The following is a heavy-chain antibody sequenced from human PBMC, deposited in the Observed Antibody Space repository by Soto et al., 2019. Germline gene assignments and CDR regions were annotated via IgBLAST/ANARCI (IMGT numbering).Heavy chain of an antibody. V-gene: IGHV3-7*01. CDR2: IKQDGSEK. CDR3: ARSQDIVVVPAAMPIGEGGIDYYYYMDV. Sequence: GGSLRLSCAASGFTFSSYWMSWVRQAPGKGLEWVANIKQDGSEKYYVDSVKGRFTISRDNAKNSLYLQMNSLRAEDTAVYYCARSQDIVVVPAAMPIGEGGIDYYYYMDVWGKGTTVTVSS. CDR1: GFTFSSYW. D-gene: IGHD2-2*01. J-gene: IGHJ6*03.